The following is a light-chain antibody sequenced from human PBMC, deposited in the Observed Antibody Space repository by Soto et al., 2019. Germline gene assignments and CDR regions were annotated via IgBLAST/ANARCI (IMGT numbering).Light chain of an antibody. CDR3: QQSYGNQIT. CDR1: QSISRY. Sequence: DIQMTQSPSSLSASVGDRGTITCRASQSISRYLNWYQQKPGKAPNLLIYVASSLQSEVPSRFSGSGSGTDFTLTITSLQPEDFATYYCQQSYGNQITFGQGTRLEIK. V-gene: IGKV1-39*01. CDR2: VAS. J-gene: IGKJ5*01.